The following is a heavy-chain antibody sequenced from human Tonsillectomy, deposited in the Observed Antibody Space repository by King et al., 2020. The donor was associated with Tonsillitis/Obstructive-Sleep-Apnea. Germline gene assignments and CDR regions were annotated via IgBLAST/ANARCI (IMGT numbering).Heavy chain of an antibody. D-gene: IGHD4-11*01. CDR2: IWFVETNK. CDR3: ARWTTSYFDY. V-gene: IGHV3-33*01. Sequence: VQLVESGGGVVQPGRSLRLSCAASGFTFSSYGMHWVRQAPGKGLEWVAVIWFVETNKYNADSVKGRFTISRDNSKNTLYLQMNSLRAEDTAVYYCARWTTSYFDYWGQGTLVTVSS. J-gene: IGHJ4*02. CDR1: GFTFSSYG.